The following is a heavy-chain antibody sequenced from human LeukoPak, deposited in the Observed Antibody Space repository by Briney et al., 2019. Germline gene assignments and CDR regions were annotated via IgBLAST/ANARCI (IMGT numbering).Heavy chain of an antibody. CDR1: GYTFTGYY. CDR3: ARAGVLPTDAFDI. V-gene: IGHV1-2*02. CDR2: INPNSGGT. J-gene: IGHJ3*02. Sequence: GASVKVSCKASGYTFTGYYMHWVRQAPGQGLEWMGWINPNSGGTNYAPKFQGRVTMTRDTSISTAYMELSRLRSDDTAVYYCARAGVLPTDAFDIWGQGTMVTVSS. D-gene: IGHD2/OR15-2a*01.